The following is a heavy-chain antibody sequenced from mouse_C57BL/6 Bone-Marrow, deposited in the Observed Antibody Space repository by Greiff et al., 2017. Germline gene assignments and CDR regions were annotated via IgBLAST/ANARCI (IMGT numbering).Heavy chain of an antibody. CDR2: IDPENGDT. D-gene: IGHD1-1*01. V-gene: IGHV14-4*01. CDR3: TTGYYGSIYYFDY. J-gene: IGHJ2*01. CDR1: GFNIKDDY. Sequence: EVQLVESGAELVRPGASVKLSCTASGFNIKDDYMHWVKQRPEQGLEWIGWIDPENGDTEYASKFQGKATITADTSSNTAYLQLSSLTSEDTAVYYCTTGYYGSIYYFDYWGQGTTLTVSS.